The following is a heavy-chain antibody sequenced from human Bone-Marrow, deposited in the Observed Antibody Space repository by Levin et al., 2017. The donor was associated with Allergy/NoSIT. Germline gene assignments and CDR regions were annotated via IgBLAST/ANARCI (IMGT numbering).Heavy chain of an antibody. CDR3: ARRGGYSVYELYY. CDR2: IYPGDSDT. CDR1: GYTFTSYW. V-gene: IGHV5-51*01. Sequence: AGGSLRLSCQGSGYTFTSYWIGWVRQMPGKGLEWMGIIYPGDSDTRYSPSFQGQVTFSADKSINTAYLQWSSLKASDTAMYYCARRGGYSVYELYYWGQGTLVTVSS. J-gene: IGHJ4*02. D-gene: IGHD5/OR15-5a*01.